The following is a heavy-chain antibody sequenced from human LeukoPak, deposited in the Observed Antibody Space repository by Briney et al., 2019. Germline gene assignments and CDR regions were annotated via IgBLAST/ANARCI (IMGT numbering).Heavy chain of an antibody. J-gene: IGHJ4*02. CDR3: AKDGKFSDYYGSGSYGNYFDY. Sequence: PGRSLRLSCAASGFTFDDYAMHWVRQAPGKGLEWVSGISWNSGSIGYADSVKGRFTISRDNAKNSLYLQMNSLRAEDTALYYCAKDGKFSDYYGSGSYGNYFDYWGQGTLVTVSS. CDR2: ISWNSGSI. D-gene: IGHD3-10*01. CDR1: GFTFDDYA. V-gene: IGHV3-9*01.